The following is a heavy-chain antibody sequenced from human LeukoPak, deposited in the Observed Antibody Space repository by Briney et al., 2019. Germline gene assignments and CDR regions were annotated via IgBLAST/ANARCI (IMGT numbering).Heavy chain of an antibody. V-gene: IGHV3-11*01. D-gene: IGHD5-18*01. CDR3: ARVPYGYDLFFDY. CDR2: ISSSGSTI. Sequence: GGSLRLSCAASGFIFSDYYMSWIRQAPGKGLEWVSYISSSGSTIYYADSVKGRFTISRDNAKNSLHLQMNSLRAEDTAVYYCARVPYGYDLFFDYWGQGTPVTVS. CDR1: GFIFSDYY. J-gene: IGHJ4*02.